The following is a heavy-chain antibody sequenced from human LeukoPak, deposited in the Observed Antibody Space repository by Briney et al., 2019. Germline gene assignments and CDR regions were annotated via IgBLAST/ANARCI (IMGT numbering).Heavy chain of an antibody. J-gene: IGHJ1*01. CDR2: ISAYNGNT. CDR1: GYTFSGYY. Sequence: ASVKVSCKASGYTFSGYYVHWVRQAPGQGLEWMGWISAYNGNTNYAQKLQGRVTMTTDTSTSTAYMELRSLRSDDTAVYYCARDHVGAEWELLPSQHWGQGTLVTVSS. CDR3: ARDHVGAEWELLPSQH. D-gene: IGHD1-26*01. V-gene: IGHV1-18*04.